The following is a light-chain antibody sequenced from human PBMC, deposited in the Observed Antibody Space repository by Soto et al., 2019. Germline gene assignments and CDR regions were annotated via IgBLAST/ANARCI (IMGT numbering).Light chain of an antibody. Sequence: IVMTQCPATLSVSPGERATLSCRASQSVSSNLAWYQQKPGQAPRLLIYGASSRATGIPDRFSGSGSGTDFTLTISRLEPEDFAVYYCQQYGSSPPITFGQGTRLEIK. V-gene: IGKV3-20*01. J-gene: IGKJ5*01. CDR2: GAS. CDR1: QSVSSN. CDR3: QQYGSSPPIT.